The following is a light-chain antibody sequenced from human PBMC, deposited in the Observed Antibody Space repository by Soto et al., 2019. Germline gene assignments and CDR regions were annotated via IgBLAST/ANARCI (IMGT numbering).Light chain of an antibody. V-gene: IGLV2-14*01. CDR1: SSDVGGYNY. CDR2: DVS. J-gene: IGLJ1*01. CDR3: SSYSSSSTLGV. Sequence: QSALTQPASVSGSPGQSITISCTGTSSDVGGYNYVSWYQQHPGKAPKLMIYDVSHRPSGVSNRFSGSKSGNTASLTISGLQAEDEADYYCSSYSSSSTLGVFGGGTRSPS.